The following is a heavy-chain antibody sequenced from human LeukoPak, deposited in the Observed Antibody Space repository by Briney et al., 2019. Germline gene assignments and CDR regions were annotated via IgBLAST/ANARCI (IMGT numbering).Heavy chain of an antibody. V-gene: IGHV4-38-2*02. CDR3: AKSNGYGLIDI. CDR1: GYSVSSGYY. J-gene: IGHJ3*02. D-gene: IGHD2-2*03. Sequence: SETLSLTCTVSGYSVSSGYYWGWIRQPPGKGLEWIGNIFYRGSTYYGPSLKSRVTISLDTSKNQFSPNLNSVTAADTAVYYCAKSNGYGLIDIWGQGTMVTVSS. CDR2: IFYRGST.